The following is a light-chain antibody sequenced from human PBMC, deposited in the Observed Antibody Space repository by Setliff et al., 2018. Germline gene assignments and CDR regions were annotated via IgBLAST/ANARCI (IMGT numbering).Light chain of an antibody. J-gene: IGLJ1*01. Sequence: QSALTQPASVSGSPGQSITISSAGTSSDVGAYSHVSWYQQYPGKAPKLMISEVSNRPSGVSYRFSGSKSGNTASLTISGLQAEDEADYYCMSYTTIRTYVFGTGTKVTVL. V-gene: IGLV2-14*01. CDR3: MSYTTIRTYV. CDR2: EVS. CDR1: SSDVGAYSH.